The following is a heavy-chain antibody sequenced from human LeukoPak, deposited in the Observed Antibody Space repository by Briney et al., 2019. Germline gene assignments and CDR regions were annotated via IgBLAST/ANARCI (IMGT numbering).Heavy chain of an antibody. J-gene: IGHJ4*02. CDR1: GYTFTSYG. V-gene: IGHV1-18*01. CDR3: ARPGRLLGYCSGGTCADFDY. D-gene: IGHD2-15*01. CDR2: ISAYNGNT. Sequence: ASVKVSCKASGYTFTSYGISWVRQAPGQGLEWMGWISAYNGNTNYAQKLQGRVTMTTETSTSTACMELRSLRSDDTVVYYCARPGRLLGYCSGGTCADFDYWGQGNLVTVSS.